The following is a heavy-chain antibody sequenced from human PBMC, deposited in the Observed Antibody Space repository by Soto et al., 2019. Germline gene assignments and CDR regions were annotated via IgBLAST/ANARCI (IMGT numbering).Heavy chain of an antibody. CDR3: ARSTHSYSIMDV. V-gene: IGHV1-2*02. J-gene: IGHJ6*02. CDR1: GYTFTGYY. Sequence: QVQLVQSGAEVKKPGASVKVSCKASGYTFTGYYMHWVRQAPGQGLEWMGWINPNSGGTNYAQKFPGRVTMTTDTSISTASMELSRLRSADTAVYYCARSTHSYSIMDVWGQRTTVTVSS. D-gene: IGHD2-15*01. CDR2: INPNSGGT.